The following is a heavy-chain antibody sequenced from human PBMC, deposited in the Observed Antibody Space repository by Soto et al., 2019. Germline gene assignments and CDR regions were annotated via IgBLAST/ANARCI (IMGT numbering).Heavy chain of an antibody. Sequence: ASVKVSCKASGYTFTSYAMHWVRQAPGQRLEWMGWINAGNGNTKYSQKFQGRVTITRDTSASTAYMELSSLRSEDTAVYYCARVGGGRSNPRTFDYWGQGTLVTVSS. CDR1: GYTFTSYA. CDR3: ARVGGGRSNPRTFDY. V-gene: IGHV1-3*01. D-gene: IGHD4-4*01. CDR2: INAGNGNT. J-gene: IGHJ4*02.